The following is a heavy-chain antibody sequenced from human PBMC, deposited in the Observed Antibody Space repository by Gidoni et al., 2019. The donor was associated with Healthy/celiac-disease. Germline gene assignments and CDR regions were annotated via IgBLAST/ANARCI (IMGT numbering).Heavy chain of an antibody. Sequence: VQLLESGGGLVQPVVSLRLSCAASGFTFSSYAMSWVRQAPGKGLEWVSAISGSGGSTYYADSVKGRFTISRDNSKNTLYLQMNSLRAEDTAVYYCAKDRGIAARGAFYFDYWGQGTLVTVSS. CDR1: GFTFSSYA. J-gene: IGHJ4*02. CDR2: ISGSGGST. V-gene: IGHV3-23*01. CDR3: AKDRGIAARGAFYFDY. D-gene: IGHD6-6*01.